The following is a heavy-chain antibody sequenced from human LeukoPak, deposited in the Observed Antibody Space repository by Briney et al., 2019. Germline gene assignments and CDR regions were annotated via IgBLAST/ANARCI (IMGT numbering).Heavy chain of an antibody. J-gene: IGHJ4*02. V-gene: IGHV4-39*01. CDR3: ASRYYYDSSGYFLY. Sequence: SETLSLTCTVSGNSIRSSSYYWGWIRQPPGKGLEWIGYIYYSGSTYYSSSLKSRVTISVDTSKNQFSLKLNSVTAADTAVHYCASRYYYDSSGYFLYWGQGTLVTVSS. D-gene: IGHD3-22*01. CDR2: IYYSGST. CDR1: GNSIRSSSYY.